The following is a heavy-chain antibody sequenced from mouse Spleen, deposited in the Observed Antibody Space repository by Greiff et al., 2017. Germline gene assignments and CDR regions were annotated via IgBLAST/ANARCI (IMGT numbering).Heavy chain of an antibody. D-gene: IGHD1-1*01. CDR3: ARGLFITTVVAPFDY. Sequence: EVNLVESGPELVKPGASVKISCKASGYSFTDYNMNWVKQSNGKSLEWIGVINPNYGTTSYNQKFKGKATLTVDQSSSTAYMQLNSLTSEDSAVYYCARGLFITTVVAPFDYWGQGTTLTVSS. V-gene: IGHV1-39*01. CDR1: GYSFTDYN. CDR2: INPNYGTT. J-gene: IGHJ2*01.